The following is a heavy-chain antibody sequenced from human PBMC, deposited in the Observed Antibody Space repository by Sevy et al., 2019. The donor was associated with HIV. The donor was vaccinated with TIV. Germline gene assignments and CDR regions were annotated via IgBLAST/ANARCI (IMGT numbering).Heavy chain of an antibody. D-gene: IGHD6-13*01. J-gene: IGHJ4*02. CDR3: ARMEGYSSSWSPAH. CDR1: GFSLSTSGVG. V-gene: IGHV2-5*02. Sequence: SGPTLVKPTQTLTLTCTFSGFSLSTSGVGVGWIRQPPGKALEWLALIYWDDDKRYSPSLKSRLTITKDTSKNQVVLTMTNMDPVDTATYYCARMEGYSSSWSPAHWGQGTLVTVSS. CDR2: IYWDDDK.